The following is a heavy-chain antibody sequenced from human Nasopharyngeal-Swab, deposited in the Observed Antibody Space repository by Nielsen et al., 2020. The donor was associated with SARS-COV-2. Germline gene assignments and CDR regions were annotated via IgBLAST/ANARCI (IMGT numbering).Heavy chain of an antibody. Sequence: SETLSLTCGVYGGSVSGYYWNWIRQPPGKGLEWIGEINNSGRTHYNPSLKSRVTISLDTSQKQFSLKLTSVTAADTAVYYCAEKGYISRRYVYWGPGTLVTVSS. J-gene: IGHJ4*02. V-gene: IGHV4-34*01. CDR1: GGSVSGYY. CDR3: AEKGYISRRYVY. D-gene: IGHD6-13*01. CDR2: INNSGRT.